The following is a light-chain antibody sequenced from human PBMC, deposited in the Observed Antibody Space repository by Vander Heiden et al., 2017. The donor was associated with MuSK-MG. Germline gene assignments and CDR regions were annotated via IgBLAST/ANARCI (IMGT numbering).Light chain of an antibody. CDR1: QSISSW. CDR2: KAS. J-gene: IGKJ2*01. CDR3: QQDNSYPPT. Sequence: DIQRTQSPPTLSASVGDRVTITCRASQSISSWLAWYQQKPGKVPKLLIYKASSLESGVPSRFSGTGSGTEFTLTIISLQPDDIATYYCQQDNSYPPTLGQGTKLEIK. V-gene: IGKV1-5*03.